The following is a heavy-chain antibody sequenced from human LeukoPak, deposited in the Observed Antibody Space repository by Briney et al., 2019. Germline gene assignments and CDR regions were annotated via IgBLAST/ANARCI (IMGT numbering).Heavy chain of an antibody. Sequence: NPSETLSLTCTVSGGSISNYYWSWIRQPPGKGLEWIGYIYYSGSTNYNPSLKSRVTISVDTSKNQFSLKLSSVTAADAAVYYCARDSYYYDSSGYAAFDIWGQGTMVTVSS. CDR3: ARDSYYYDSSGYAAFDI. V-gene: IGHV4-59*01. CDR2: IYYSGST. J-gene: IGHJ3*02. D-gene: IGHD3-22*01. CDR1: GGSISNYY.